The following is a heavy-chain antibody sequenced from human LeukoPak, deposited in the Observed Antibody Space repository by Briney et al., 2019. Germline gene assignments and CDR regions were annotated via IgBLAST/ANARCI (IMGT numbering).Heavy chain of an antibody. V-gene: IGHV3-23*01. J-gene: IGHJ5*02. CDR1: RFTFSSYG. D-gene: IGHD3-10*01. Sequence: GGSLRLSCAASRFTFSSYGMHWVRQAPGKGLEWVSAISGSGGSTYYADSVKGRFTISRDNSKNTLYLQMNSLRAEDTAVYYCAKCITMVRGWLGRGVPNWFDPWGQGTLVTVSS. CDR3: AKCITMVRGWLGRGVPNWFDP. CDR2: ISGSGGST.